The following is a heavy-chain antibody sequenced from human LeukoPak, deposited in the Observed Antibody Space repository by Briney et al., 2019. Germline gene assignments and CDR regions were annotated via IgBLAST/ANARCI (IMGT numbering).Heavy chain of an antibody. CDR1: GFTFSSYG. D-gene: IGHD3-10*01. CDR2: IWYDGSNK. Sequence: GGSLRLSCAASGFTFSSYGMHWVRQAPGKGLEWVAVIWYDGSNKYYADSVKGRFTISRDNSKNTLYLQMNSLRAEDTAVYYCARDYPLLWFGELSPYGMDVWGQGTTVTVSS. V-gene: IGHV3-33*01. J-gene: IGHJ6*02. CDR3: ARDYPLLWFGELSPYGMDV.